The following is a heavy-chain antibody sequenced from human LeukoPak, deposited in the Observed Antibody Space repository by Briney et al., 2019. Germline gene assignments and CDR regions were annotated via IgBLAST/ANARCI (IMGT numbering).Heavy chain of an antibody. CDR2: IQYDGNNK. CDR1: GFTFSSYA. Sequence: PGGSLRLSCPASGFTFSSYAMHWVRQAPGKGLEWVTSIQYDGNNKYYADSVKGRFSISRYNPNNTLFLQMNSLRAEDTAVYYCMKEGGYSYGFGIGDDALDIWGQGTMVTVSS. J-gene: IGHJ3*02. CDR3: MKEGGYSYGFGIGDDALDI. D-gene: IGHD5-18*01. V-gene: IGHV3-30*02.